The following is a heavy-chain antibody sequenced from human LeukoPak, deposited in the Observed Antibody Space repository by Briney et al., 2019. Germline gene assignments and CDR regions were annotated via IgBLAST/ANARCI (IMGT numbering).Heavy chain of an antibody. J-gene: IGHJ2*01. V-gene: IGHV4-61*02. D-gene: IGHD1-1*01. CDR3: ARVFFYNDANSIDL. CDR1: GGSISSGSYY. CDR2: VFPSGST. Sequence: SETLSLICTVSGGSISSGSYYWTWIRQPAGNGLEWIGRVFPSGSTNYNPSLKSRVTVSVDTSKNQFSLKLSSVTAADTAVYYCARVFFYNDANSIDLWGRGTLATVSS.